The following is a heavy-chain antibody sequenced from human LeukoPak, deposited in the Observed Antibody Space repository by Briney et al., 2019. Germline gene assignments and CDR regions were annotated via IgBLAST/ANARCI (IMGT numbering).Heavy chain of an antibody. CDR1: GSSISSSSHY. Sequence: VKPSETLSLTCNVSGSSISSSSHYWGWLRQPPGKGLEWIGSIYYSGSTYYNPSLKSRVTISVDTSKNQFSLKLSSVTAADTAIYYCASPGYCSGGSCYLSAFDIWGQGTTVTVSS. CDR3: ASPGYCSGGSCYLSAFDI. D-gene: IGHD2-15*01. V-gene: IGHV4-39*01. J-gene: IGHJ3*02. CDR2: IYYSGST.